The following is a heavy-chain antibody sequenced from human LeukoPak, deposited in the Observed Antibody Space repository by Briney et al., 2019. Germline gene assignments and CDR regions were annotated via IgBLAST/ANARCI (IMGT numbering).Heavy chain of an antibody. D-gene: IGHD5-18*01. CDR2: IYYSGST. V-gene: IGHV4-39*01. J-gene: IGHJ5*02. CDR1: GGSISSSSYY. Sequence: PSETLSLTCTVSGGSISSSSYYWGWIRQPPGKGLEWIGSIYYSGSTYYNPSLKSRVTISVDTSKNQFSLKLSSVTAADTAVYYCARHGGYSYGPGRGPGYLRPPLYPWGQGTLATVSS. CDR3: ARHGGYSYGPGRGPGYLRPPLYP.